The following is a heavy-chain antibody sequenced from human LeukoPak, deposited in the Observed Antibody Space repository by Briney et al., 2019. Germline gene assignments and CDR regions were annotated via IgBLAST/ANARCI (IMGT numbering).Heavy chain of an antibody. J-gene: IGHJ4*02. CDR2: IKSKTDDGTT. Sequence: PGGSLRLSCAASGFTFSNAWMSWVRQAPGKGLEWVGRIKSKTDDGTTDYAAPVKGRFTIASDDSKNTLYLQMQRLKAEDTAVYYCTTGESIDYWGQGTLVTVSS. CDR1: GFTFSNAW. CDR3: TTGESIDY. V-gene: IGHV3-15*01.